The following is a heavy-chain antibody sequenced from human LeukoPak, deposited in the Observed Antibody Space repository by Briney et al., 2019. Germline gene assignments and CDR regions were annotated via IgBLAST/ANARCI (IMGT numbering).Heavy chain of an antibody. J-gene: IGHJ5*02. V-gene: IGHV3-7*01. CDR2: IRQDGSEK. Sequence: GGSLRLSCAPSGFTFRSYWMSWVRQAPGKGLEWVANIRQDGSEKNYVDSVKGRFTISRDNAKNSLYLQMNSLRAEDTAVYYCARFISLGAWGQGTLVTVSS. CDR1: GFTFRSYW. CDR3: ARFISLGA. D-gene: IGHD3-16*01.